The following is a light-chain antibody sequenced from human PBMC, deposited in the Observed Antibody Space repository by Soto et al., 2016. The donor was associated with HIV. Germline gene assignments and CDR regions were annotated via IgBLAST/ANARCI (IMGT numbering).Light chain of an antibody. CDR3: QQAKSLPCS. J-gene: IGKJ2*04. Sequence: DIQMTQSPSSVSASLGDRVIITCRASHDVNNSLAWYQQRPGQAPNLLIYGASALQSGVPSRFSGRGSGTEFTLTISSLQPADFATYYCQQAKSLPCSFGQGTKVEIK. CDR2: GAS. CDR1: HDVNNS. V-gene: IGKV1-12*01.